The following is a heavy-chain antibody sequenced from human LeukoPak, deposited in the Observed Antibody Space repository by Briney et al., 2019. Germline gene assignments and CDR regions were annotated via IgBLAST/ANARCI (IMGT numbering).Heavy chain of an antibody. CDR2: IIPIFGTA. V-gene: IGHV1-69*13. CDR1: GGTFSSYA. CDR3: ASLEYYYDSSGYLGY. D-gene: IGHD3-22*01. Sequence: SVKVSCKASGGTFSSYAISWVRQAPGQGLEWMGRIIPIFGTANYAQKFQGRVTITADESTSTAYMELSSLRSEDTAVYYCASLEYYYDSSGYLGYWGQGTLVTVSS. J-gene: IGHJ4*02.